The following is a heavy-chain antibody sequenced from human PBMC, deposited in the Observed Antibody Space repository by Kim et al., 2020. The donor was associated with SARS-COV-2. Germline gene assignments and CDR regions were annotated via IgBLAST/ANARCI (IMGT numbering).Heavy chain of an antibody. CDR3: ARNHYDFWSGPRGRNWFDP. CDR2: IWYDGSNK. V-gene: IGHV3-33*01. Sequence: GGSLRLSCAASGFTFSSYGMHWVRQAPGKGLEWVAVIWYDGSNKYYADSVKGRFTISRDNSKNTLYLQMNSLRAEDTAVYYCARNHYDFWSGPRGRNWFDPWGQGTLVTVSS. D-gene: IGHD3-3*01. J-gene: IGHJ5*02. CDR1: GFTFSSYG.